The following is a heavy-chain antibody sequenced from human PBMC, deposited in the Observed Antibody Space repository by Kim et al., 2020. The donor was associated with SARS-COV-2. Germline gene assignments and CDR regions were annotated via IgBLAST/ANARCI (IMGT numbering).Heavy chain of an antibody. J-gene: IGHJ6*02. CDR2: INPSGGST. D-gene: IGHD2-2*01. CDR1: GYTFTSYY. V-gene: IGHV1-46*01. Sequence: ASVKVSCKASGYTFTSYYMHWVRQAPGQGLEWMGIINPSGGSTSYAQKFQGRVTMTRDTSTSTVYMELSSLRSEDTAVYYCAKDIVVVPAAMLGSNYYYYGMDVWVQGTTVTVSS. CDR3: AKDIVVVPAAMLGSNYYYYGMDV.